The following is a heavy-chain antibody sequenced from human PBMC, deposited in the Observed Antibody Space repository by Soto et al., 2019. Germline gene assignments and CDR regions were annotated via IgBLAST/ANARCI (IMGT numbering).Heavy chain of an antibody. D-gene: IGHD6-25*01. J-gene: IGHJ4*02. V-gene: IGHV4-31*03. CDR2: IYYSGST. CDR3: AREMRDSSGIDY. CDR1: VGSISSCGYY. Sequence: ASETLSLTCTVSVGSISSCGYYWSWIRQHPGKGLEWIGYIYYSGSTYYNPSLKSRVTISVDTSKNQFSLKLSSVTAADTAVYYCAREMRDSSGIDYWGQGTLVTVSS.